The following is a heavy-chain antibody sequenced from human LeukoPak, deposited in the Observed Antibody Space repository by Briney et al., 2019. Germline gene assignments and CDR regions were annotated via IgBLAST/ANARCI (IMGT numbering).Heavy chain of an antibody. CDR3: ARGGSSGWVDY. D-gene: IGHD6-19*01. V-gene: IGHV4-59*01. CDR1: GGSISSYY. CDR2: IYFSGST. Sequence: SETLSLTCTVSGGSISSYYWSWIRQPPGKGLEWIGYIYFSGSTNYNPSLKSQVTISIDTYKNRFSLKLSSVTAADTAVYYCARGGSSGWVDYWGQGTLVTVSS. J-gene: IGHJ4*02.